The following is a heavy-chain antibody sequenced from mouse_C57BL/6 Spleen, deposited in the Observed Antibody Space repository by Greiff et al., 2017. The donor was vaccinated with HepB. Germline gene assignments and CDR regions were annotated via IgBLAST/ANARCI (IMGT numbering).Heavy chain of an antibody. Sequence: VHVKQSGTVLARPGASVKMSCKTSGYTFTSYWMHWVKQRPGQGLEWIGAIYPGNSDTSYNQKFKGKAKLTAVTSASTAYMELSSLTNEDSAVYYCTRSTTDGGFDYWGQGTTLTVSS. CDR1: GYTFTSYW. CDR2: IYPGNSDT. V-gene: IGHV1-5*01. J-gene: IGHJ2*01. CDR3: TRSTTDGGFDY. D-gene: IGHD1-1*01.